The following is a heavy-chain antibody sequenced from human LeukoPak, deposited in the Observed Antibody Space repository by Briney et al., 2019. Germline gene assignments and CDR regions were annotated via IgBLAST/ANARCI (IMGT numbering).Heavy chain of an antibody. D-gene: IGHD3-16*01. CDR2: IYYSGST. CDR1: GGSISSYY. Sequence: SETLSLTCTVSGGSISSYYWGWIRQPPGKGLEWIGSIYYSGSTYYNPSLKSRVTISVDTSKNQFSLKLSSVTAADTAVYYCARGRGSWSNAFDIWGQGTMVTVSS. V-gene: IGHV4-39*07. CDR3: ARGRGSWSNAFDI. J-gene: IGHJ3*02.